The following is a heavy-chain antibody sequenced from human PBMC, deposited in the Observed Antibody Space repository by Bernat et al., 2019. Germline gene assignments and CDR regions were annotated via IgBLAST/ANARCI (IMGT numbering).Heavy chain of an antibody. CDR3: ARNYCSGGSCHWFFDL. J-gene: IGHJ2*01. D-gene: IGHD2-15*01. V-gene: IGHV4-4*02. Sequence: QVQLEESGPGLVKPSGTLSLTCAVSGGSIGSSDWWSWVRQPPGKGLQWIGEIYHSGNTNYMPSLQSRVTISIDKSKNQLSLKVTSVTAADTAVYYCARNYCSGGSCHWFFDLWGRGTLVTVSS. CDR2: IYHSGNT. CDR1: GGSIGSSDW.